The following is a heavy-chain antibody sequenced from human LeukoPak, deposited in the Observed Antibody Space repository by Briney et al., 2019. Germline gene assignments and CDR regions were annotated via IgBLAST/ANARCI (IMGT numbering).Heavy chain of an antibody. D-gene: IGHD3-22*01. Sequence: GGSLRLSCAASGFTFSDYYMSWIRQAPGKGLEWVSYITNTGTTTYYADSVKGRFTISRDNTKNSVYLQMNSLRAEDTAVYYCARANAYYYDSSGYYFDYWGQGTLVTVSS. CDR3: ARANAYYYDSSGYYFDY. V-gene: IGHV3-11*01. CDR1: GFTFSDYY. CDR2: ITNTGTTT. J-gene: IGHJ4*02.